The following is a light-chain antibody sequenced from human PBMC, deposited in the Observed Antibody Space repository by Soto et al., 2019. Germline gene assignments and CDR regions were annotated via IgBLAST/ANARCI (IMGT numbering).Light chain of an antibody. CDR1: SSDVGAYDF. CDR2: DVS. V-gene: IGLV2-11*01. Sequence: QSALTQPASVSGAPGQSITISCTGTSSDVGAYDFFSWYQQHPGKAPKLMIYDVSKRPSGVHDRFSGSKSGNTAYLTISGLQAEDEADYYCCSYAGSYTYVFGTGTKVTV. CDR3: CSYAGSYTYV. J-gene: IGLJ1*01.